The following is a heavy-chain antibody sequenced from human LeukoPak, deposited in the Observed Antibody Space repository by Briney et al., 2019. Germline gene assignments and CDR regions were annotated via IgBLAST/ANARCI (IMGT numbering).Heavy chain of an antibody. CDR3: ARGPSRSSSTSRIGDY. J-gene: IGHJ4*02. D-gene: IGHD2-2*01. CDR2: ISAYNGNT. V-gene: IGHV1-18*01. Sequence: ASVKVSCKASGYTFTSYGISWVRQAPGQGLEWMGWISAYNGNTNYAQKLQGRVTMTTDTSTSTAYVELRSLRSDDTAVYYCARGPSRSSSTSRIGDYWGQGTLVTVSS. CDR1: GYTFTSYG.